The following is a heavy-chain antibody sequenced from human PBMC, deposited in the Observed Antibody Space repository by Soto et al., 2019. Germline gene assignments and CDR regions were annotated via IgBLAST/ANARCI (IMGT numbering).Heavy chain of an antibody. D-gene: IGHD5-12*01. J-gene: IGHJ4*02. Sequence: GGSLRLSCAASGFTFNNYAMSWVRQAPGKGLEWVSTISGSGSSASSTYYADSVKGRFPISRDNSRNTLYLQMNSLRAEDTAVYYCAKKWGSDYDTYFDYWGQGTLVTVSS. V-gene: IGHV3-23*01. CDR2: ISGSGSSASST. CDR1: GFTFNNYA. CDR3: AKKWGSDYDTYFDY.